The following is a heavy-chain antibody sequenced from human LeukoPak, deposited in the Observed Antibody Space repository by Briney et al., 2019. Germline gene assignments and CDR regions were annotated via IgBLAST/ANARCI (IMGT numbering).Heavy chain of an antibody. Sequence: GGSLRLSCAASGFTFSSYEMNWVRQAPGKGLEWVSYISSSGSTIYYADSVKGRFTISRDSAKNSLYLQMNSLRAEDTAVYYCARIRYNWNFDYWGQGTLVTVSS. CDR2: ISSSGSTI. J-gene: IGHJ4*02. D-gene: IGHD1-20*01. CDR3: ARIRYNWNFDY. CDR1: GFTFSSYE. V-gene: IGHV3-48*03.